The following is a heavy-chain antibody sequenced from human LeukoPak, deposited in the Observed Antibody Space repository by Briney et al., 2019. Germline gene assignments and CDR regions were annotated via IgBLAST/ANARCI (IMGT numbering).Heavy chain of an antibody. V-gene: IGHV4-59*01. CDR1: GGSISSYY. CDR2: IYYSGST. J-gene: IGHJ4*02. CDR3: ARDSYGPLGY. Sequence: SETLSLTCTVSGGSISSYYWSWIRQPPGKGLEWIGYIYYSGSTNYNPSLKSRVTISVDTSKNQFSLKLSSVTAADAAVYYCARDSYGPLGYWGQGTLVTVSS. D-gene: IGHD3-10*01.